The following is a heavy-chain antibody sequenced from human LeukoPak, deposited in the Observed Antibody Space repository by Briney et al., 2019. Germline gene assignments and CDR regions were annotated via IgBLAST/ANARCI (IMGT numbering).Heavy chain of an antibody. CDR2: IYYSGST. V-gene: IGHV4-39*07. CDR1: GGSISSSSYY. CDR3: TTNGWYCLDH. J-gene: IGHJ1*01. D-gene: IGHD6-19*01. Sequence: SETLSLTCTVSGGSISSSSYYWGWIRQPPGKGLEWIGSIYYSGSTYYNPSLKSRVTISVDTSKNQFSLKLSSVTAADTAVYYCTTNGWYCLDHWGQGALVTVSS.